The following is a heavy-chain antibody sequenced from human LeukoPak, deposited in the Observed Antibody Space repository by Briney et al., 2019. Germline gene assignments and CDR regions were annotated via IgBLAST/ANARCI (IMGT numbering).Heavy chain of an antibody. D-gene: IGHD1-20*01. J-gene: IGHJ4*02. V-gene: IGHV3-23*01. CDR2: VSGIGSTT. Sequence: GGSLRLSCAASGFTFSSYAMSWVRQAPGKGLDWVAAVSGIGSTTYYADSVSGRFNIARDNSKNTLYLQMSSLRAEDTAVYYCAKETYNWNPMYYFDYWGQGTLVTVSS. CDR1: GFTFSSYA. CDR3: AKETYNWNPMYYFDY.